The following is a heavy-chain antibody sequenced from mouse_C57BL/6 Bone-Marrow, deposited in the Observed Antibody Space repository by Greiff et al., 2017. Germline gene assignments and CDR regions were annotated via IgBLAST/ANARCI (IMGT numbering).Heavy chain of an antibody. D-gene: IGHD2-5*01. CDR1: GYSIPSCYY. Sequence: EVKLVESGPGLVKPSQSLSLTCSVSGYSIPSCYYWNLIRQFPGNKLELMGYISYDGCNHYNPSLKIRISITRDTSKNQFFLKLNSVTTEDTATYYCASDLASNPYSMDYWGQGTSVTVSS. J-gene: IGHJ4*01. CDR3: ASDLASNPYSMDY. CDR2: ISYDGCN. V-gene: IGHV3-6*01.